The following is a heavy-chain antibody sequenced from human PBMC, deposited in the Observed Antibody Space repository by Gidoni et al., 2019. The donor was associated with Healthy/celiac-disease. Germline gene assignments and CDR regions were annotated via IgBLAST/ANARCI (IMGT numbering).Heavy chain of an antibody. D-gene: IGHD6-13*01. CDR3: ARDTPFAAAEGGFDY. V-gene: IGHV1-46*01. J-gene: IGHJ4*02. CDR1: GYTFTSYY. CDR2: INPSGGST. Sequence: QVQLVQSGAEVKKPGASVKVSCKASGYTFTSYYMHWVRQAPGQGLEWMGIINPSGGSTSYAQKFQGRVTMTRDTSTSTVYMELSSLRSEDTAVYYCARDTPFAAAEGGFDYWGQGTLVTVSS.